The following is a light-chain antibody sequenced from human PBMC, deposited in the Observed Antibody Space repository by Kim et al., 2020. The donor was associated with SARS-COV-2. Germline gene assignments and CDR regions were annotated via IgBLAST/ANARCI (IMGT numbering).Light chain of an antibody. Sequence: VPPGEGATLSCRASQSVGSNLAWYQQKPGQAPRLLMYGASTRATGIPGRFSGSGSGTEFTLTISSLQSEDFAVYYCQQYSHWPRTFGQGTKVDIK. V-gene: IGKV3-15*01. J-gene: IGKJ1*01. CDR2: GAS. CDR3: QQYSHWPRT. CDR1: QSVGSN.